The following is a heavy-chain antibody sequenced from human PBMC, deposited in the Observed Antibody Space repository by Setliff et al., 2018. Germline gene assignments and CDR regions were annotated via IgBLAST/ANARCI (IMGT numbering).Heavy chain of an antibody. V-gene: IGHV3-30*04. CDR3: ARPLSSSWYVGLDS. Sequence: GGSLRLSCAASGFTFSNFAMSWVRQAPGKGLEWVAVISYDGSTKYYTDSVKGRFTISTDTSKSTLYLQMNSLRTEDTAVYYCARPLSSSWYVGLDSWGQGTLVTVSS. CDR2: ISYDGSTK. D-gene: IGHD6-13*01. CDR1: GFTFSNFA. J-gene: IGHJ4*02.